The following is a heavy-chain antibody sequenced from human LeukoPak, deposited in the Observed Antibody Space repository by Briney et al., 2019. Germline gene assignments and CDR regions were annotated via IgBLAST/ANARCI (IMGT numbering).Heavy chain of an antibody. Sequence: PGGSLRLSCAASGFTFSSYAMSWVRQAPGKGLEWVSAISGSGGSTYYADSVKGRFTISRDNSKNTLYPQMNSLRAEDTAVYYCAKSPRPFGVVIGWGQGTLVTVSS. D-gene: IGHD3-3*01. J-gene: IGHJ4*02. CDR2: ISGSGGST. V-gene: IGHV3-23*01. CDR1: GFTFSSYA. CDR3: AKSPRPFGVVIG.